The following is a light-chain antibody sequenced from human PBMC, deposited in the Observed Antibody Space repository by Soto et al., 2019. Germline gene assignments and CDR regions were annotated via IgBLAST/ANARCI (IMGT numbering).Light chain of an antibody. Sequence: QSVLTQPPSVSGAPGQRVTISCTGSSSNIGAGYDVHWYQQFPGTAPKLLIYGNSNQPSGVPDRFSGSESGTSASLAITGLQAEDEADYYCQSYDSSLSGVVFGGGTKLTVL. CDR1: SSNIGAGYD. CDR2: GNS. CDR3: QSYDSSLSGVV. J-gene: IGLJ2*01. V-gene: IGLV1-40*01.